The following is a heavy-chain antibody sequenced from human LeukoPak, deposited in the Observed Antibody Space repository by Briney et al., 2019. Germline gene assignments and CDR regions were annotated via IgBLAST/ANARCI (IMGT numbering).Heavy chain of an antibody. CDR2: INPSGSST. CDR1: GYTFTGYY. D-gene: IGHD4-23*01. Sequence: ASVKVSCKASGYTFTGYYVHWVRQAPGQGLEWMGLINPSGSSTLYAEKFRGRIIMTRDMSTATDYMELSSLRSEDTAVYYCARDNSIADRGWWFDPWGQRTLVTVSS. J-gene: IGHJ5*02. CDR3: ARDNSIADRGWWFDP. V-gene: IGHV1-46*01.